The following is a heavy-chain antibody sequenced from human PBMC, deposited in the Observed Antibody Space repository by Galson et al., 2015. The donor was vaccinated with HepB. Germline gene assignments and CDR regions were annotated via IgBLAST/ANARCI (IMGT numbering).Heavy chain of an antibody. J-gene: IGHJ6*02. CDR2: ISYDGSNK. Sequence: SLRLSCAASGFTFSNYGMHWVRQAQGKGLEWVAVISYDGSNKHYADSVKGRFTISRDNSKNTLYLQLSSLRAEDTAVYYCAKEVGCNSDSCYYFYGMDVWGQGTTVTVSS. D-gene: IGHD2/OR15-2a*01. CDR1: GFTFSNYG. CDR3: AKEVGCNSDSCYYFYGMDV. V-gene: IGHV3-30*18.